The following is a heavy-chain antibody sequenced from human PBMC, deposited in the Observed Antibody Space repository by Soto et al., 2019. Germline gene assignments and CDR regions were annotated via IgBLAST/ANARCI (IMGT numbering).Heavy chain of an antibody. Sequence: ETLSLTCTVSGGSISSYYWSWIRQPPGKGLEWIGYIYYSGSTNYNPSLKSRVTISVDTSKNQFSLKLSSVTAADTAVYYCARRSMSTNVFDYCGQGTLVTVSS. CDR1: GGSISSYY. CDR2: IYYSGST. D-gene: IGHD2-8*01. CDR3: ARRSMSTNVFDY. J-gene: IGHJ4*01. V-gene: IGHV4-59*01.